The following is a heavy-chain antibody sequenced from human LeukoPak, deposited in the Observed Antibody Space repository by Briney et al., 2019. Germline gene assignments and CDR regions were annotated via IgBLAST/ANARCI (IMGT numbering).Heavy chain of an antibody. Sequence: GGSLRLSCAASGFDFSTYTMNWVRQAPGKGLEWVLSISSSSSYIYYADSVKGRFTISRDNAKNSMYLQMNSLRAEDTAVYYCTRDPGRCTSTSCYPDYWGQGTLVTVSS. CDR3: TRDPGRCTSTSCYPDY. CDR2: ISSSSSYI. V-gene: IGHV3-21*01. CDR1: GFDFSTYT. J-gene: IGHJ4*02. D-gene: IGHD2-2*01.